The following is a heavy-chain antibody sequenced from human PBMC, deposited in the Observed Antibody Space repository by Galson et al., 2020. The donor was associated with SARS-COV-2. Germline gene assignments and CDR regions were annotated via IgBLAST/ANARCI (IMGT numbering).Heavy chain of an antibody. J-gene: IGHJ6*02. CDR3: ARSMVPDGYYYYYGMDV. CDR1: GGSISSGGYS. D-gene: IGHD3-10*01. V-gene: IGHV4-30-2*01. Sequence: SETLSLTCAVSGGSISSGGYSWSWIRQPPGKGLEWIGYIYHSGRTYYNPSLKSRVTISVDRSKNQFSLKLSSVTAADTAVYYCARSMVPDGYYYYYGMDVWGQGTLVTVSS. CDR2: IYHSGRT.